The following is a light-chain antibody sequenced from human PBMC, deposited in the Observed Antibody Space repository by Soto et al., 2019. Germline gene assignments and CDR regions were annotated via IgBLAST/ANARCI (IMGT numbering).Light chain of an antibody. Sequence: DIVMTQSPDSLAVSLGERATINCRTSRLVLYSSSNRDSLAWYQHKPGQPPKLLFYWASSRESGVPDRFVGGGSGTNFTLTISSLQPEDVAIYYCQQYSDTQITFGQGTRLEIK. CDR2: WAS. V-gene: IGKV4-1*01. CDR1: RLVLYSSSNRDS. CDR3: QQYSDTQIT. J-gene: IGKJ5*01.